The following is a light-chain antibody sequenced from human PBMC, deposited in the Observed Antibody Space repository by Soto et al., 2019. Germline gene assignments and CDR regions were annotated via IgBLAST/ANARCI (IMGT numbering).Light chain of an antibody. Sequence: QTVVTQEPSFSVSPGGTVTLTCGLSSGSVSTSYYPSWYQQTPGQAPRTLIYSTNTRSSGVPDRFSGSILGNKAALTITGAQADDESEDYCVLYMGGGIHWLFGGGTKLTVL. CDR2: STN. CDR3: VLYMGGGIHWL. CDR1: SGSVSTSYY. V-gene: IGLV8-61*01. J-gene: IGLJ3*02.